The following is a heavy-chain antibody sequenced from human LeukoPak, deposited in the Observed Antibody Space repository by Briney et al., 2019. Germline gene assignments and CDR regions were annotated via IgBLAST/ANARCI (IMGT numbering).Heavy chain of an antibody. CDR1: GYTLTELS. CDR2: FDPEDGET. V-gene: IGHV1-24*01. CDR3: ATDTARIFRSHVVPAATPYFDY. J-gene: IGHJ4*02. D-gene: IGHD2-2*01. Sequence: GASVKVSCKVSGYTLTELSMHWVRQAPGKGLEWMGGFDPEDGETIYAQKFQGRVTMTEDTSTDTAYMELSSLRSEDTAVYYCATDTARIFRSHVVPAATPYFDYWGQGTLVTVSS.